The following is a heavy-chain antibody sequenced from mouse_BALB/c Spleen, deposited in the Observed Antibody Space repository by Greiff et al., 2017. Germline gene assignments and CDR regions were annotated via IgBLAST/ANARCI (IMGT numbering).Heavy chain of an antibody. D-gene: IGHD1-1*01. Sequence: VQVVESGPGLVAPSQSLSITCTVSGFSLTSYGVHWVRQPPGKGLEWLGVIWAGGSTNYNSALMSRLSISKDNSKSQVFLKMNSLQTDDTAMYYCARGDYYGSSPNYAMDYWGQGTSVTVSS. V-gene: IGHV2-9*02. CDR2: IWAGGST. CDR1: GFSLTSYG. J-gene: IGHJ4*01. CDR3: ARGDYYGSSPNYAMDY.